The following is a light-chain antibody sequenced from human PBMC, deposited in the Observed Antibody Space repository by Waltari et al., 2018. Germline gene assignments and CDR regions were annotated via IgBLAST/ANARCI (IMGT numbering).Light chain of an antibody. CDR3: SSQSSNDVVL. CDR1: SHYVGGYNS. V-gene: IGLV2-14*01. Sequence: QSALTQPASVSGSPRQSVPLLCPGTSHYVGGYNSVSWYQEHPGQAPRVIIYDVSDRPSGVSDRFSGSKSGNTASLTISGLQAEDEADYYCSSQSSNDVVLFGGGTKLTVL. J-gene: IGLJ2*01. CDR2: DVS.